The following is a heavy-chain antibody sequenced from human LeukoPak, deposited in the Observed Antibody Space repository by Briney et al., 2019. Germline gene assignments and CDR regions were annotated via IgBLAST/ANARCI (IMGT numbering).Heavy chain of an antibody. CDR2: ISGSGGST. D-gene: IGHD6-25*01. CDR3: AKVGEAAAHNIDY. Sequence: PGGSLRLSCAASGFTFSSYAMSWVRQAPGKGLEWGSAISGSGGSTYYADSVKGRFTISRDNSKNALYLQMNSLRAEDTAVYYCAKVGEAAAHNIDYWGQGTLVTVSS. J-gene: IGHJ4*02. CDR1: GFTFSSYA. V-gene: IGHV3-23*01.